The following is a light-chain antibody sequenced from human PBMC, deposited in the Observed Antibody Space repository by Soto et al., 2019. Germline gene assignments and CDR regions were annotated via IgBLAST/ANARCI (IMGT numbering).Light chain of an antibody. V-gene: IGKV3-20*01. CDR2: GAS. Sequence: EIELTQSPGTLSLSPGERATLSCRASQSVSSSYLAWYQQKPGQAPRLLIYGASSRATGIPDRFSGSGSGTDFTLTISRLEPEDFAVYYCQQYGSSPETFGQGTKV. J-gene: IGKJ1*01. CDR3: QQYGSSPET. CDR1: QSVSSSY.